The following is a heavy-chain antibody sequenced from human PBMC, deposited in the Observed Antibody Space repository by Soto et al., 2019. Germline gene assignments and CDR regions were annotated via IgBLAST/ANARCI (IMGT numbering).Heavy chain of an antibody. D-gene: IGHD2-2*02. Sequence: GGSLRLSCAASGFTFSSYEMNWVRQAPGKGLEWVSYISSSGSTIYYADSVKGRFTISRDNAKNSLYLQMNSLRAEDTAVYYCASSVPAAIQGSYYYYYYGMDVWGQGTTVTVSS. CDR2: ISSSGSTI. J-gene: IGHJ6*02. V-gene: IGHV3-48*03. CDR3: ASSVPAAIQGSYYYYYYGMDV. CDR1: GFTFSSYE.